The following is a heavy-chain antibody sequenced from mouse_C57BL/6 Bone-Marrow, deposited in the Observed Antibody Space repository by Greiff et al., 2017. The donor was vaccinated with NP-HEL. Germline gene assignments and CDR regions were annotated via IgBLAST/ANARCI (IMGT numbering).Heavy chain of an antibody. V-gene: IGHV14-4*01. J-gene: IGHJ3*01. D-gene: IGHD4-1*01. CDR2: IDPENGDT. CDR3: TTCLTGTGFAY. Sequence: EVQLQQSGAELVRPGASVKLSCTASGFNIKDDYMHWVKQRPEQGLEWIGWIDPENGDTEYASKFQGKATITADTSSNTAYLQLSSLTSEDTAVYYCTTCLTGTGFAYWGQGTLVTVSA. CDR1: GFNIKDDY.